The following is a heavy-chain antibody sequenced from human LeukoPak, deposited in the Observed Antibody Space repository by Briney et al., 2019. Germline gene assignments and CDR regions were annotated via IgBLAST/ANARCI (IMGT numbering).Heavy chain of an antibody. V-gene: IGHV4-34*01. J-gene: IGHJ4*02. CDR1: GGSFSGYY. CDR2: INHSGST. CDR3: ARGGVTMVRGGPGPKFDY. Sequence: SETLSLTCAVYGGSFSGYYWSWIRQPPGKGLEWIGEINHSGSTNYNPSLKSRVTISVDTSKNQFSLKLSSVTAADTAVYYCARGGVTMVRGGPGPKFDYWGQGTLVTVSS. D-gene: IGHD3-10*01.